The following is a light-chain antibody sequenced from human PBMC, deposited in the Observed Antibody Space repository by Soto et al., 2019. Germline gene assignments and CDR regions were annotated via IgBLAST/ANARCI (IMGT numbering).Light chain of an antibody. Sequence: EIVLTQSPATLSLSPGERATLSCRASQSVGSYLAWYQQKPGQAPRLLIYDASNRATGIPARFSGSGSGTDFTLTISSLEPEDFAVYYCQQRSNWTFGGGTKVEIK. J-gene: IGKJ4*01. CDR1: QSVGSY. CDR2: DAS. CDR3: QQRSNWT. V-gene: IGKV3-11*01.